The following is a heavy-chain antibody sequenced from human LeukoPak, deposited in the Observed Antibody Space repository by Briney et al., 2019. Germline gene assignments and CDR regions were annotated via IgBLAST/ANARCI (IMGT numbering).Heavy chain of an antibody. D-gene: IGHD1-26*01. CDR1: GGSFSGYY. V-gene: IGHV4-34*01. J-gene: IGHJ4*02. CDR3: ARGPPYSGSYYIDY. Sequence: SETLSLTCAVYGGSFSGYYWSWIRQPPGKGLERIGEINHSGSTNYNPSLKGRVTISVDTSKNQFSLKLSSVTAADTAVYYCARGPPYSGSYYIDYWGQGTLVTVSS. CDR2: INHSGST.